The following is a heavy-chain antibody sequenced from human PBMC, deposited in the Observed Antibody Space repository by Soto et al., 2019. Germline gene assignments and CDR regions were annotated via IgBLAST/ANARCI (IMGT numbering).Heavy chain of an antibody. J-gene: IGHJ4*02. CDR1: GFTFNNYN. Sequence: GGSLRLSCAASGFTFNNYNMNWVRLAPGKGLEWVSYITTSSSTIYYADSVKGRFTISRDNAKKSLYLQMNSLRDEDTAVYYCARDRTYYYDRTDLGLDYWGQGTLVTVSS. D-gene: IGHD3-22*01. CDR2: ITTSSSTI. CDR3: ARDRTYYYDRTDLGLDY. V-gene: IGHV3-48*02.